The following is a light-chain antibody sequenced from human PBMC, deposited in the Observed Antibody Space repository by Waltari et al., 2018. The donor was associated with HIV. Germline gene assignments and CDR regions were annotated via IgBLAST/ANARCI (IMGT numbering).Light chain of an antibody. CDR2: LGS. CDR3: MQAVQSPFT. CDR1: QSLLHSTGYTY. J-gene: IGKJ3*01. Sequence: EIVMTQSPLSLPVTPGEPASISCRSSQSLLHSTGYTYLDWYLQKPGQSPQLLISLGSTRASGVPDRFSGSGSGTHFTLRISRVEAEDVGVYYCMQAVQSPFTFGPGTRVDIK. V-gene: IGKV2-28*01.